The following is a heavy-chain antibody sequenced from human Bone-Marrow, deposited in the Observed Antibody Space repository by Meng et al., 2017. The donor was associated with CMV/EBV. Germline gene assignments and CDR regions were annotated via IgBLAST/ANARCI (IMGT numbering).Heavy chain of an antibody. CDR1: GFTFSSYW. CDR3: ARDVKHGWRPVFDP. J-gene: IGHJ5*02. CDR2: INSDGSST. V-gene: IGHV3-74*01. Sequence: GGSLRLSCAASGFTFSSYWMHWVRQAPGKGLVWVSRINSDGSSTSYADSVKGRFTISRDNAKNSLYLQMNSLRAEDTAVYYCARDVKHGWRPVFDPWGQGTLVTVSS. D-gene: IGHD2-21*02.